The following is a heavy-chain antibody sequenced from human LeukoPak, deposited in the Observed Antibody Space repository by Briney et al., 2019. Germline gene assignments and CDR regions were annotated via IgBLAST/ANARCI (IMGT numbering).Heavy chain of an antibody. CDR2: IYYGGNT. CDR1: GGSICCSSYY. V-gene: IGHV4-39*01. D-gene: IGHD3-16*01. J-gene: IGHJ5*02. Sequence: SETLSLTCTVSGGSICCSSYYWGWIRQPPGKGLEWIGSIYYGGNTYYNPSLKSRVTISVDTSKNYFSLRLRSVTAADTAVYYCARQLRVPSETPGGIRSWGQGTLVTVSS. CDR3: ARQLRVPSETPGGIRS.